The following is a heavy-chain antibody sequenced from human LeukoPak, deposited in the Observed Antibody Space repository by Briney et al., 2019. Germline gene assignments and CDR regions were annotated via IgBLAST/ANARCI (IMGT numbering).Heavy chain of an antibody. V-gene: IGHV1-2*02. J-gene: IGHJ5*02. CDR3: AREHYYGSGSYNWFDP. CDR2: VNPNSGGT. CDR1: GYTFTGYY. Sequence: ASVKASCTASGYTFTGYYMHWVRQAPGQGLEWMGWVNPNSGGTNYAQKFQGRVTMTRDTSISTAYMELSRLRSDDTAVYYCAREHYYGSGSYNWFDPWGQGTLVTVSS. D-gene: IGHD3-10*01.